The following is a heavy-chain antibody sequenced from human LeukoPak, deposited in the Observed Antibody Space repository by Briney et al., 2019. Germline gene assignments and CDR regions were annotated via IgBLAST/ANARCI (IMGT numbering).Heavy chain of an antibody. D-gene: IGHD6-19*01. Sequence: ASVKVSCKVSGYTLTELSMHWVRQAPGKGLEWMGGFDPEDSETIYAQKFQGRVTMTEDTSTDTAYMELSSLRSEDTAVYYCATAGIAVAARPRWFDPWGQGTLVTVSS. CDR3: ATAGIAVAARPRWFDP. V-gene: IGHV1-24*01. CDR2: FDPEDSET. CDR1: GYTLTELS. J-gene: IGHJ5*02.